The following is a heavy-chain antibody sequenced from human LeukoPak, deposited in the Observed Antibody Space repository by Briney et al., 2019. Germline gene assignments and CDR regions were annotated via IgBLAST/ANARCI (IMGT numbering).Heavy chain of an antibody. CDR3: ARDIFGSYAYSEDY. V-gene: IGHV1-2*06. J-gene: IGHJ4*02. D-gene: IGHD5-18*01. CDR2: INPNSGGT. CDR1: GYTFTGYY. Sequence: ASVKVSCKASGYTFTGYYMHWVRQAPGQGLEWMGRINPNSGGTNYAQRFQGRVTMTRDTSISTAYMELSRLRSDDTAVYYCARDIFGSYAYSEDYWGQGTLVTVSS.